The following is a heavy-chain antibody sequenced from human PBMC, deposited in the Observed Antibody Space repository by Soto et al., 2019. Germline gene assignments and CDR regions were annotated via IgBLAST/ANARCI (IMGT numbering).Heavy chain of an antibody. CDR3: ARDRYSYYDFWSGSLPYYYYGMDV. CDR2: IKHDGSGK. V-gene: IGHV3-74*01. Sequence: GGSLRLSCAASGFTFSSYWMHWVRQAPGKGLVWVSRIKHDGSGKYYADSVKGRFTISRDNAKNTLYLQMNSLRAEDTAVYYCARDRYSYYDFWSGSLPYYYYGMDVWGQGTTVTVSS. CDR1: GFTFSSYW. J-gene: IGHJ6*02. D-gene: IGHD3-3*01.